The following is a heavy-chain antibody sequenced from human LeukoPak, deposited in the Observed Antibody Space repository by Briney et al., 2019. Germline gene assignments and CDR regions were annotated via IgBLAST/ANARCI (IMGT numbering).Heavy chain of an antibody. J-gene: IGHJ4*02. V-gene: IGHV3-7*01. CDR3: ARDSFETDIDY. D-gene: IGHD1-14*01. CDR1: GFTFSTYW. CDR2: IKEDGSET. Sequence: GGSVRLSCAVSGFTFSTYWMSWVRQAPGKGLEWVANIKEDGSETYYVDSLKGRFTISRDNVKNSLYLQINSLRADDSAVYYCARDSFETDIDYWGQGTLVTVSS.